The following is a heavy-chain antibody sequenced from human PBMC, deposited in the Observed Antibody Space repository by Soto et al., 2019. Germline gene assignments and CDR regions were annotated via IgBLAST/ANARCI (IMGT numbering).Heavy chain of an antibody. V-gene: IGHV5-51*01. CDR1: GYSFTSYW. Sequence: GESLKISCKGSGYSFTSYWIGWVRQMPGKGLEWMGIIYPGDSDNRYSPSFQGQVTISADKSISTAYLQWSSLKASDTAMYYCATSLADHLGYYGMDVWGQGTTVTVSS. CDR2: IYPGDSDN. D-gene: IGHD3-16*01. J-gene: IGHJ6*02. CDR3: ATSLADHLGYYGMDV.